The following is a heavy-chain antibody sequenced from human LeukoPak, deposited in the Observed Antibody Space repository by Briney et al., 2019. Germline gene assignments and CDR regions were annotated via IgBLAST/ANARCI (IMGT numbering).Heavy chain of an antibody. J-gene: IGHJ4*02. CDR1: GFSFSDSY. CDR3: ARDPDYGDPY. D-gene: IGHD4/OR15-4a*01. V-gene: IGHV3-11*01. CDR2: ITSSGTTT. Sequence: GGSLRLSCSASGFSFSDSYMSWFRLSPEKGLEWIAYITSSGTTTEYADSVKGRFTISRVNAKNSLYLQMNSLRPEDTAVYYCARDPDYGDPYWGQGALVTVSS.